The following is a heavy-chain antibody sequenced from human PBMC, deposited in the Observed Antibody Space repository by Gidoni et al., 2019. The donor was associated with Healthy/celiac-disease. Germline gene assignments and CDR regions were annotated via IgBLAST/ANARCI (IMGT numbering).Heavy chain of an antibody. CDR1: GGSISSSSYY. Sequence: QLQLQESGPGLVKPSETLSLTCTVSGGSISSSSYYWGWIRQPPGKGLEWIGSIYCSGSTYYNPSLKSRVTISVDTSKNQFSLKLSSVTAADTAVYYCARHEKGELLLDYWGQGTLVTVSS. V-gene: IGHV4-39*01. J-gene: IGHJ4*02. CDR3: ARHEKGELLLDY. CDR2: IYCSGST. D-gene: IGHD2-15*01.